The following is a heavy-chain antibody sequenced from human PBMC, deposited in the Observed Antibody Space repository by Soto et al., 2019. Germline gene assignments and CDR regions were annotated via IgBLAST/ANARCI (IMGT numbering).Heavy chain of an antibody. Sequence: SVKVSCKASGGTFSSYTISWVRQAPGQKLEWMGRIIPILGIANYAQKFQGRVTITADLSTSTAYMELSSLRSVDSAVYYCARDYDSSGYYGFDYWGQGTLVT. CDR3: ARDYDSSGYYGFDY. CDR1: GGTFSSYT. CDR2: IIPILGIA. V-gene: IGHV1-69*04. D-gene: IGHD3-22*01. J-gene: IGHJ4*02.